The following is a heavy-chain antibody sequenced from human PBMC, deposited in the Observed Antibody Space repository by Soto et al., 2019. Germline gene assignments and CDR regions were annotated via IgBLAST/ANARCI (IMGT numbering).Heavy chain of an antibody. V-gene: IGHV4-34*01. CDR3: ASRTTEYSSSSLGY. CDR2: INHSGST. Sequence: SETLSLTCAVYGGSFSGYYWSWIRQPPGKGLEWIGEINHSGSTNYNPSLKSRVTISVDTSKNQFSLKLSSVTAADTAVYYCASRTTEYSSSSLGYWGQGTLVTVSS. CDR1: GGSFSGYY. J-gene: IGHJ4*02. D-gene: IGHD6-6*01.